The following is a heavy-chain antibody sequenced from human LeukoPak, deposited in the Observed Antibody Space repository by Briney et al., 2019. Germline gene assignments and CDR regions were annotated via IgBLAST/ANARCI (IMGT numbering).Heavy chain of an antibody. CDR2: MNPNSGNT. Sequence: ASVKVSCKASGYTFTSYDINWVRQATGQGLEWMGWMNPNSGNTGYAQKFQGRVTMTRNTSISTAYMELSSLRSEDTAVYYCARGLGSTQWLVRYYYYYHYMDVWGKGTTVTVSS. J-gene: IGHJ6*03. CDR3: ARGLGSTQWLVRYYYYYHYMDV. CDR1: GYTFTSYD. D-gene: IGHD6-19*01. V-gene: IGHV1-8*01.